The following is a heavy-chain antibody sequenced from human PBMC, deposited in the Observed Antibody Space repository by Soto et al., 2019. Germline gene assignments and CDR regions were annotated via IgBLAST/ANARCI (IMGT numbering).Heavy chain of an antibody. CDR1: GFTFSSYS. J-gene: IGHJ4*02. CDR2: ISSSSSTI. V-gene: IGHV3-48*01. D-gene: IGHD3-10*01. CDR3: ARVPSSVLLWFGELSHFDY. Sequence: EVQLVESGGGLVQPGGSLRLSCAASGFTFSSYSMNWVRQAPGKGLEWVSYISSSSSTIYYADSVKGRFTISRDNAKTSLYLQMNSLRAEDTAVYYCARVPSSVLLWFGELSHFDYWGQGTLVTVSS.